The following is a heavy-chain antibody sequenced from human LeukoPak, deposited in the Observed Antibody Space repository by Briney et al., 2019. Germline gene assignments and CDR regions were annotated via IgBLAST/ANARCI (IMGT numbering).Heavy chain of an antibody. CDR3: ARAGWIITSGIDY. Sequence: PSETLSLTCGVSGYSISRGYYWAWIWQPPGKGLEWIGTIYHIGSTYYTPSLGSRVTISVDTSKNEFSLNLKSVTAADTAVYYCARAGWIITSGIDYWGQGALVTVSS. CDR1: GYSISRGYY. J-gene: IGHJ4*02. D-gene: IGHD3-10*01. CDR2: IYHIGST. V-gene: IGHV4-38-2*01.